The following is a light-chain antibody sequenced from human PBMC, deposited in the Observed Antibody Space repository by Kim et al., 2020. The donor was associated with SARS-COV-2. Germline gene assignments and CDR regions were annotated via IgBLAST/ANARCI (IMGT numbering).Light chain of an antibody. CDR3: QQRSNWPPGVT. CDR2: DAS. Sequence: EIVLTQSPATLSLSPGERATLSCRASQSVSSYLAWYQQKPGQAPRLLIYDASNRATGIPARFSGSGSGTDFTLTISSLEPEDFAVYYCQQRSNWPPGVTLGGGTKVDIK. V-gene: IGKV3-11*01. J-gene: IGKJ4*01. CDR1: QSVSSY.